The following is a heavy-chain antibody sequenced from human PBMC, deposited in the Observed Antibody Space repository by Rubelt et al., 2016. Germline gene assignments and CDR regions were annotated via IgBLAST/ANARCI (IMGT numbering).Heavy chain of an antibody. V-gene: IGHV3-7*01. J-gene: IGHJ6*02. CDR2: IKQDGSEK. CDR3: AKAAHCSSTTCHVHGMDV. CDR1: GFTFSSYW. Sequence: EVQLVESGGGLVQPGGSLRLSCAASGFTFSSYWMSWVRQAPGKGLEWVANIKQDGSEKYYVDSVKGRFTISKDNAKNTLYLQMNSLRAEDTAVYYCAKAAHCSSTTCHVHGMDVWGQGTTVTVSS. D-gene: IGHD2-2*01.